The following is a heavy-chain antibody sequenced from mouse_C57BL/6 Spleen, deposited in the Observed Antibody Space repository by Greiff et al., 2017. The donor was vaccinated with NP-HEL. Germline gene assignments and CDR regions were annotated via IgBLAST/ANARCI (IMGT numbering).Heavy chain of an antibody. CDR1: GFTFSSYA. D-gene: IGHD3-1*01. CDR3: TRDSYGSGDAMDY. CDR2: ISSGGDYI. J-gene: IGHJ4*01. Sequence: DVHLVESGEGLVKPGGSLKLSCAASGFTFSSYAMSWVRQTPEKRLEWVAYISSGGDYIYYADTVKGRFTISRDNARNTLYLQMSSLKSEDTAMYYCTRDSYGSGDAMDYWGQGTSVTVSS. V-gene: IGHV5-9-1*02.